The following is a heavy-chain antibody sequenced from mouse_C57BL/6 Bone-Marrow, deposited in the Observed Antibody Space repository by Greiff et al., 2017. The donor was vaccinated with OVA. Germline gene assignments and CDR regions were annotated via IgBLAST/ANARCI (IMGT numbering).Heavy chain of an antibody. CDR3: AGGAGYYAMDY. CDR2: IYPGDGDT. Sequence: QVQLKQSGPELVKPGASVKISCKASGYAFSSSWMNWVKQRPGKGLEWIGRIYPGDGDTNYNGKFKGKATLTADKSSSTAYMQLSSLTSEDSAVYFWAGGAGYYAMDYWGQGTSVTVSS. V-gene: IGHV1-82*01. J-gene: IGHJ4*01. CDR1: GYAFSSSW.